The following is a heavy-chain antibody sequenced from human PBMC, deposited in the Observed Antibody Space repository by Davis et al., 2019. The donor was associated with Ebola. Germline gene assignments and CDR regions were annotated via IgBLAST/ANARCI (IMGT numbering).Heavy chain of an antibody. Sequence: PSETLSLTCTVSGVSISRHYWSWIRQPPGKRLEWIGSIYYTGSAYYNPSLKSRVTISVDMSKNQFSLKLSSMTAADTAVYYCARAPIAGAGTRWGTRWFDPWGQGTLVTVSS. CDR3: ARAPIAGAGTRWGTRWFDP. J-gene: IGHJ5*02. V-gene: IGHV4-59*11. D-gene: IGHD6-13*01. CDR1: GVSISRHY. CDR2: IYYTGSA.